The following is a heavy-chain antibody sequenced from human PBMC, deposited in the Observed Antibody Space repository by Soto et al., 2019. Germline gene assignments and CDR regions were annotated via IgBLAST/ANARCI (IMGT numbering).Heavy chain of an antibody. V-gene: IGHV4-59*01. Sequence: QVQLRESGPGLVKPSETLSLTCTVSGGSISSYYWSWIRQPPGKGLEWIGYIYYSGSTNYNPSLKSRVTISVDTSKNQFSLKLSSVTAADTAVYYCARVEAARGADWFDPWGQGTLVTVSS. CDR2: IYYSGST. D-gene: IGHD6-6*01. J-gene: IGHJ5*02. CDR3: ARVEAARGADWFDP. CDR1: GGSISSYY.